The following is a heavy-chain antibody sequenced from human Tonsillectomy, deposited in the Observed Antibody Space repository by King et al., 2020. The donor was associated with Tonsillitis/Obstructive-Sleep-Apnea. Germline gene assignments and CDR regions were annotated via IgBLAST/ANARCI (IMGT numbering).Heavy chain of an antibody. V-gene: IGHV4-39*02. Sequence: QLQESGPGLVKPSETLSLTCTVSGGSISSSNYYWGWIRQPPGKGRGWIGTIYFSGSTNYNPSLKGRVTIYMDTSKNHFYLKLSSVTAAGTAVYYFARYGEDILVLPAAIFFDPWGQGTLVTVSS. J-gene: IGHJ5*02. CDR1: GGSISSSNYY. D-gene: IGHD2-2*01. CDR3: ARYGEDILVLPAAIFFDP. CDR2: IYFSGST.